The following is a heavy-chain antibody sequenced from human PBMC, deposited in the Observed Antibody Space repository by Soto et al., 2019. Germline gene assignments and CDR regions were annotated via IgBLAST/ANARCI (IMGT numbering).Heavy chain of an antibody. D-gene: IGHD2-21*01. CDR2: IYYSGST. J-gene: IGHJ6*03. Sequence: SETLSLTCTVSGGSISSYYWSWIRQPPGKGLEWIGYIYYSGSTNYNPSLKSRVTISVDTSKNQFSLTLSSVTAADTATYYCARGGISHWAYFYYMDVWDRGTTVTVSS. CDR3: ARGGISHWAYFYYMDV. CDR1: GGSISSYY. V-gene: IGHV4-59*12.